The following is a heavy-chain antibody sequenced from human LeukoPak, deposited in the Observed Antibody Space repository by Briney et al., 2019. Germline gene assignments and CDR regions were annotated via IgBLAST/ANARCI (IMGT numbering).Heavy chain of an antibody. CDR2: ISSSGSTI. CDR1: GFTFSDYS. V-gene: IGHV3-11*04. CDR3: ARDRIAAGPLGY. D-gene: IGHD6-13*01. J-gene: IGHJ4*02. Sequence: GGSLRLSCAASGFTFSDYSMSWIRQSPGKGLEWLSYISSSGSTIYYADSVKGRFTISRDNSKNTLYLQMNSLRAEDTAVYYCARDRIAAGPLGYWGQGTLVTVSS.